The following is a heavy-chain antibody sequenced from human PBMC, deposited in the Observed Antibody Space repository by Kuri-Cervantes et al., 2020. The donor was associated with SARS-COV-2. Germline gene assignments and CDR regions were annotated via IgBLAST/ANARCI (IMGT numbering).Heavy chain of an antibody. V-gene: IGHV3-21*01. CDR1: GFTFSSYS. D-gene: IGHD6-6*01. Sequence: LSLTCAASGFTFSSYSMNWVRQAPGKGLEWVSSISSSSSYIYYADSVKGRFTIARDNAKNSLYLQMNNLRAEDTAVYYCARAQFEYSSSYFDYWGQGTLVTVSS. CDR3: ARAQFEYSSSYFDY. CDR2: ISSSSSYI. J-gene: IGHJ4*02.